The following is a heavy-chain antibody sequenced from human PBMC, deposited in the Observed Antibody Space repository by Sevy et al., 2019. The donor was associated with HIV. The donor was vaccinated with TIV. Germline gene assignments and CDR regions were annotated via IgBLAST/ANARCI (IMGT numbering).Heavy chain of an antibody. CDR2: ISTYYGHM. CDR1: GYSFPSYG. D-gene: IGHD1-7*01. Sequence: ASVKVSCKASGYSFPSYGVTWVRQAPGQGLEWMGWISTYYGHMNYAQRLQGRVTMTTETSTNTGYMELTSLTSDDTAVYYCARGTYMDVWGQGTTVTVSS. CDR3: ARGTYMDV. V-gene: IGHV1-18*01. J-gene: IGHJ6*02.